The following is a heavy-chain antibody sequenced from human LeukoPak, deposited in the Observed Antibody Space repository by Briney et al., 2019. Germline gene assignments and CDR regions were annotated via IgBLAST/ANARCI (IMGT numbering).Heavy chain of an antibody. D-gene: IGHD1-26*01. CDR2: ISAGNGNT. Sequence: ASVTVSFTASGYTFTSYAIHWVRQAPGQRLEWMGWISAGNGNTKYSQNFQGRVTFISNTSATTAFMELGSLRSEDAAVYYCARDSGSGNNDYWGQGTLVTVSS. CDR1: GYTFTSYA. J-gene: IGHJ4*02. V-gene: IGHV1-3*01. CDR3: ARDSGSGNNDY.